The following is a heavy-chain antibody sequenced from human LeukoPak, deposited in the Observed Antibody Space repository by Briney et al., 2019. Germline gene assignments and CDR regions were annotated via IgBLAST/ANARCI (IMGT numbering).Heavy chain of an antibody. Sequence: GGSLILSCAASGFTFTSYSMNGGRQAPGKGVEGVSCISSSSTYIYYADSVKGRFTISGDNAKNSLYLQMNSLRAEDTAVYYCARQRGDGPFPSDYWGQGSLVTVSS. V-gene: IGHV3-21*01. J-gene: IGHJ4*02. CDR3: ARQRGDGPFPSDY. CDR1: GFTFTSYS. CDR2: ISSSSTYI. D-gene: IGHD2-21*01.